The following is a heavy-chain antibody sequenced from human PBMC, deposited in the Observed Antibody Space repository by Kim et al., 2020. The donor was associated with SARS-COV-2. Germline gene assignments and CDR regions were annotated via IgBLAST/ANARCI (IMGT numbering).Heavy chain of an antibody. J-gene: IGHJ4*02. CDR2: IIPIFGTA. D-gene: IGHD3-10*01. V-gene: IGHV1-69*13. Sequence: SVKVSCKASGGTFSSYAISWVRQAPGQGLEWMGGIIPIFGTANYAQKFQGRVTITADESTSTAYMELSSLRSEDTAVYYCASGSEEYYYGSGSNPQTDYWGQGTLVTVSS. CDR1: GGTFSSYA. CDR3: ASGSEEYYYGSGSNPQTDY.